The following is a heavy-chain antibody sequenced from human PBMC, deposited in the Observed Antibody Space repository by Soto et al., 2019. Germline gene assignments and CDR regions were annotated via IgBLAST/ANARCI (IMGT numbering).Heavy chain of an antibody. D-gene: IGHD3-22*01. V-gene: IGHV1-69*13. Sequence: SVKVSFKASGGTFSSYAISWVRQAPGQGLEWMGGIIPIFGTANYAQKFQGRVTITADESTSTAYMELSSLRSEDTAVYYCAKGDYYYDSSGYYGYWGQGTLVTVSS. J-gene: IGHJ4*02. CDR2: IIPIFGTA. CDR3: AKGDYYYDSSGYYGY. CDR1: GGTFSSYA.